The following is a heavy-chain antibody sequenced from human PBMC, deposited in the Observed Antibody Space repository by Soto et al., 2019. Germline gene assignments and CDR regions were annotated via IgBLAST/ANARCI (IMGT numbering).Heavy chain of an antibody. CDR2: ISGSGANT. D-gene: IGHD2-15*01. CDR3: AKGAKRYCSGGSCPYYYGMDV. Sequence: EVQLLESGGGLVQPGGSLRLSCAASGFTFSSYAMSWVRQAPGKGLEWVSAISGSGANTYYADSVKGRFTISRDNSKNTLYLQMNSLRADDTAVYYCAKGAKRYCSGGSCPYYYGMDVWGQGTTVTVSS. J-gene: IGHJ6*02. V-gene: IGHV3-23*01. CDR1: GFTFSSYA.